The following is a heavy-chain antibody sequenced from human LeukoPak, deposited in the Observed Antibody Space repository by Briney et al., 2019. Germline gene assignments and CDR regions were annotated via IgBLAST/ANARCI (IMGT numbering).Heavy chain of an antibody. J-gene: IGHJ5*02. CDR2: IYYSGST. CDR1: GGSISSSSYY. V-gene: IGHV4-39*01. Sequence: SETLSLTCTVSGGSISSSSYYWGWIRQPQGKGLEWIGSIYYSGSTYYNPSLKSRVTISVDTSKNQFSLKLSSVTAADTAVYYCARHAPGSYLFPNWFDPWGQGTLVTVSS. CDR3: ARHAPGSYLFPNWFDP. D-gene: IGHD1-26*01.